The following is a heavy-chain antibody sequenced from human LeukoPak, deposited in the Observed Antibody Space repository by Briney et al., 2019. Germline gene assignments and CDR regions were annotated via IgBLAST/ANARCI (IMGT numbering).Heavy chain of an antibody. CDR1: GGSISSYY. J-gene: IGHJ4*02. CDR3: ARVQRWLQLDY. D-gene: IGHD5-24*01. Sequence: SETLSLTCTVSGGSISSYYWSWIRQPPGKGLEWIGYIYYSGSTNYNPSLNSRVTISVDTSKNQFSLKLSSVTAADTAVYYCARVQRWLQLDYWGQGTLVTVSS. V-gene: IGHV4-59*01. CDR2: IYYSGST.